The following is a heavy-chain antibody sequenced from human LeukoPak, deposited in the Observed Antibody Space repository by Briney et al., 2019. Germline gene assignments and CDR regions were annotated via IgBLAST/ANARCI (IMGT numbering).Heavy chain of an antibody. V-gene: IGHV1-46*01. CDR1: GYTFTSYY. D-gene: IGHD3-10*01. CDR3: ARAPYYYGSGTRSGRAKYNWFDP. J-gene: IGHJ5*02. Sequence: GASVKVSCKASGYTFTSYYMHWVRQAPGQGLEWMGIINPSGGSTSYAQKFQGRVTMTRDTSISTAYMELSRLRSDDTAVYYCARAPYYYGSGTRSGRAKYNWFDPWGQGTLVTVSS. CDR2: INPSGGST.